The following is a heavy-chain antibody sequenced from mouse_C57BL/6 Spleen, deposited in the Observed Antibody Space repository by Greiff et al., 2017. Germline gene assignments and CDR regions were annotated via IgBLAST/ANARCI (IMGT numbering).Heavy chain of an antibody. CDR2: IHPSDSDT. Sequence: VQLQQPGAELVKPGASVKVSCKASGYTFTSYWMHWVKQRPGQGLEWIGRIHPSDSDTNYTQKFKGKATLTVDKSSSTAYMQLSSLTSEDSAVYYCAIGGYYYGRSPYALGYWGQGTSVTVSS. J-gene: IGHJ4*01. V-gene: IGHV1-74*01. CDR3: AIGGYYYGRSPYALGY. CDR1: GYTFTSYW. D-gene: IGHD1-1*01.